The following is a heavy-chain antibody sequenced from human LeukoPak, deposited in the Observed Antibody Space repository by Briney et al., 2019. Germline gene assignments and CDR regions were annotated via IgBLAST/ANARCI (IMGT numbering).Heavy chain of an antibody. CDR2: IKSKTDGGTT. CDR3: MYFWSGSSLVDY. J-gene: IGHJ4*02. CDR1: GFTFSNAW. D-gene: IGHD3-3*01. V-gene: IGHV3-15*01. Sequence: PGGSLRLSCAASGFTFSNAWMCWVRQAPGKGLEWVGRIKSKTDGGTTDYAAPVKGRFTISRDDSKNTLYLEMYSLKTEDTAMYYCMYFWSGSSLVDYWGQGTLVTVSS.